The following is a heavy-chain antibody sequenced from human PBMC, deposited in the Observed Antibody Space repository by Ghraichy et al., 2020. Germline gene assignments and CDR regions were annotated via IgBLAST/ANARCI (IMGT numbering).Heavy chain of an antibody. J-gene: IGHJ4*02. CDR2: ISSSSSYI. Sequence: GGSLRLSCAASGFTFSSYSMNWVRQAPGKGLEWVSYISSSSSYIYYADSVKGRFTISRDNAKNSLYLQMNSLRAEDTAVYYCARDSKDCSGGSCRRLDYWGQGTLVTVSS. CDR1: GFTFSSYS. V-gene: IGHV3-21*05. CDR3: ARDSKDCSGGSCRRLDY. D-gene: IGHD2-15*01.